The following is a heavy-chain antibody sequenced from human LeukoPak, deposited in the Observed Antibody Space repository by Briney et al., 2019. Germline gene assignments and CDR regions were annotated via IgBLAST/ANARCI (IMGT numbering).Heavy chain of an antibody. CDR1: GFRFTSYW. Sequence: GESLKISCKGSGFRFTSYWISWVRPMPGKGLEWMGIIYPGNSDTRYSPSFQGQVTISADKSISTAYLQWSSLKASDTAMYYCARPYCSGGSCYVDYWGQGTLVTVSS. D-gene: IGHD2-15*01. CDR3: ARPYCSGGSCYVDY. V-gene: IGHV5-51*01. J-gene: IGHJ4*02. CDR2: IYPGNSDT.